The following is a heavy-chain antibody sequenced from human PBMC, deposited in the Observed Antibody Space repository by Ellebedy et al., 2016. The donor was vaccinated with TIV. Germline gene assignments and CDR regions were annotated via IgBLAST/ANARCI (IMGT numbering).Heavy chain of an antibody. CDR1: GGSISSGGYY. D-gene: IGHD3-22*01. CDR3: ARSSDYSDGRGYYPNWFDP. V-gene: IGHV4-31*03. Sequence: SETLSLXXTVSGGSISSGGYYWSWIRQHPGKGLEWIGYIYYSGSTYYNPSLKSRVTISVDTSKNQFSLKLSSVTAADTAVYFCARSSDYSDGRGYYPNWFDPWGQGTLVTVSS. J-gene: IGHJ5*02. CDR2: IYYSGST.